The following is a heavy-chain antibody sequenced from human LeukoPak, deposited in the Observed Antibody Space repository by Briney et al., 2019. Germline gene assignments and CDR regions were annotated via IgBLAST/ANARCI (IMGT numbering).Heavy chain of an antibody. J-gene: IGHJ4*02. Sequence: GESLKISCKGSGYSFTTYWISWVRQMPGKGLEWMGIIYPADSDTKYSPSFQGQVTISVDKSSNTAYLKWSSLQASDTAMYYCARSYDSSGYYVGLDYWGRGTLVTVSS. D-gene: IGHD3-22*01. CDR1: GYSFTTYW. CDR3: ARSYDSSGYYVGLDY. V-gene: IGHV5-51*01. CDR2: IYPADSDT.